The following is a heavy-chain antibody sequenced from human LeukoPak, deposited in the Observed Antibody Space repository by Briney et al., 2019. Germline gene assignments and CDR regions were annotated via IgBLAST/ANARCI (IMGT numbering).Heavy chain of an antibody. J-gene: IGHJ3*02. V-gene: IGHV4-59*01. CDR2: IYYSGST. Sequence: KPSETLSLTCTVSGGSISSYYWSWIRQPPGKGLECIGYIYYSGSTNYNPSLKSRVTISVDTSKNQFSLKLSSVTAADTAVYYCARRRITMVRGVISYAFDIWGQGTMVTVSS. CDR1: GGSISSYY. D-gene: IGHD3-10*01. CDR3: ARRRITMVRGVISYAFDI.